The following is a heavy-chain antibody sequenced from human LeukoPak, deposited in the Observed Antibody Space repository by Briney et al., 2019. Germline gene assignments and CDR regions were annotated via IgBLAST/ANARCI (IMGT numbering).Heavy chain of an antibody. D-gene: IGHD4-17*01. J-gene: IGHJ3*02. Sequence: GGSLRLSCAASGFTFSSYWMSWVRQAPGKGLEWVANIKQDGSEKYYVDSVKGRFTISRDNAKNSLYLQMNSLRAEDTAVYYCARDLTTVTTDAFDIWGQGTMVTVSS. V-gene: IGHV3-7*03. CDR2: IKQDGSEK. CDR3: ARDLTTVTTDAFDI. CDR1: GFTFSSYW.